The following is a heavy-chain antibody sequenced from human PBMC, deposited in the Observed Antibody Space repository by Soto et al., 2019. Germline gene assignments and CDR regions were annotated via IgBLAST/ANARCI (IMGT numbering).Heavy chain of an antibody. Sequence: PSGTLSLTCTVSGGSISSYYWSWIRQPPGKGLEWIGYIYYSGSTNYNPSLKSRVTISVDTSKNQFSLKLSSVTAADTAVYYCARDHNGSGPFDYWGQGTLVTVSS. D-gene: IGHD3-10*01. CDR1: GGSISSYY. CDR2: IYYSGST. J-gene: IGHJ4*02. CDR3: ARDHNGSGPFDY. V-gene: IGHV4-59*01.